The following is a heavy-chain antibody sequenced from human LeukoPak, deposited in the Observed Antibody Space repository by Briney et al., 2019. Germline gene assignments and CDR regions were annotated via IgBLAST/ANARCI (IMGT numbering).Heavy chain of an antibody. CDR2: IKQDGSEK. CDR3: AAGYSYGTNLDY. Sequence: GGSLRLSCAASGFTFSNYWMTWVRQAPGKGLEWVANIKQDGSEKYFVDSVKGRFTISRDNAKNSLYLQMNSLRVEDTAIYYCAAGYSYGTNLDYWGQGTLVTVSS. CDR1: GFTFSNYW. D-gene: IGHD5-18*01. V-gene: IGHV3-7*01. J-gene: IGHJ4*02.